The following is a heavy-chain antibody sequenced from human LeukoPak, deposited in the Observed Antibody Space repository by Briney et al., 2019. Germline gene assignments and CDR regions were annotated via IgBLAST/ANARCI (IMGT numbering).Heavy chain of an antibody. Sequence: GASVKVSCKASGYTFTSYGISWVRQAPGQGLEWMGWISAYNGNTNYAQKLQGRVTMTTDTSTSTAYMELRSLRSDDTAVYYCARDYYGSGSYYTSNYWGQGTLVTVSS. CDR1: GYTFTSYG. CDR2: ISAYNGNT. CDR3: ARDYYGSGSYYTSNY. D-gene: IGHD3-10*01. J-gene: IGHJ4*02. V-gene: IGHV1-18*01.